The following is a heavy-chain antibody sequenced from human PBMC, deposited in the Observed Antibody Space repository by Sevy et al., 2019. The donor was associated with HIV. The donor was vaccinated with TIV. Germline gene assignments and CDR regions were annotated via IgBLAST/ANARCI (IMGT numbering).Heavy chain of an antibody. Sequence: ASVKVSCKVSGYTLTKLSMHWVRLAPGKGLEWMGTFDPEDGKTIYAQKFQGRVTMTEDTSIDTAYMELSSLRSEDTAVFYCAITKDYYDNSGYPFDYWGQGTLVTVSS. CDR3: AITKDYYDNSGYPFDY. J-gene: IGHJ4*02. CDR1: GYTLTKLS. D-gene: IGHD3-22*01. CDR2: FDPEDGKT. V-gene: IGHV1-24*01.